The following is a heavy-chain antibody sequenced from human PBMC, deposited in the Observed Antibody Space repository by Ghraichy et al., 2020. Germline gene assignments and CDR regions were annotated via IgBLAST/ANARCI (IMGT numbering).Heavy chain of an antibody. D-gene: IGHD6-19*01. J-gene: IGHJ5*02. Sequence: GGSLRLSCSASGFTFSSYAMHWVRQAPGKGLEYVSAISSNGGSTYYADSVKGRFTISRDNSKNTLYLQMSSLRAEDTAVYYCVNGGSGWYGGYNWFDPWGQGTLVTVSS. V-gene: IGHV3-64D*06. CDR1: GFTFSSYA. CDR3: VNGGSGWYGGYNWFDP. CDR2: ISSNGGST.